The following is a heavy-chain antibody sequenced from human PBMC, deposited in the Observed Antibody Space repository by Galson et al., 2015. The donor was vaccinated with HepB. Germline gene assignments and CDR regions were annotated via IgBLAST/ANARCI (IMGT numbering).Heavy chain of an antibody. CDR1: GFTFSSYG. V-gene: IGHV3-33*01. Sequence: SLRLSCAASGFTFSSYGMHWVRQAPGKGLEWVAVIWYDGSNKYYADSVKGRFTISRDNSKNTLYLQMNSLRAEDTAVYYCAREKGERYYYGSGPTWAGMDVWGQGTTVTVSS. CDR2: IWYDGSNK. J-gene: IGHJ6*02. CDR3: AREKGERYYYGSGPTWAGMDV. D-gene: IGHD3-10*01.